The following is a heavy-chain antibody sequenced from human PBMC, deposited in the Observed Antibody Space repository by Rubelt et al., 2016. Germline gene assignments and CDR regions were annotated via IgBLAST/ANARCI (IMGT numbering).Heavy chain of an antibody. CDR1: GYTFTSYG. V-gene: IGHV1-18*01. CDR2: IRAYNGNT. D-gene: IGHD4-11*01. CDR3: ARGARRYSMDPRNAFDI. J-gene: IGHJ3*02. Sequence: QVQLVQSGAEVKKPGASVKVSCKASGYTFTSYGISWVRQAPGQGLEWMGWIRAYNGNTNYAQKRQGRVTMTTDTSTSTAYMELRSLRSDDTAVYYCARGARRYSMDPRNAFDIWGQGTMVTVSS.